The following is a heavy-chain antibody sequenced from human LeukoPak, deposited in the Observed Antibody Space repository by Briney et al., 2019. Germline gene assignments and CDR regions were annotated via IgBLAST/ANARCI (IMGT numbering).Heavy chain of an antibody. CDR2: ISSSSSYI. CDR1: GFTFSSYS. V-gene: IGHV3-21*01. D-gene: IGHD4-17*01. J-gene: IGHJ4*02. CDR3: ARDAATVTTLRKFDY. Sequence: GGSLRLSCAASGFTFSSYSMNWVRQAPGKGLEWVSSISSSSSYIYYADSVKGRFTISRDNAKNSLYLQMNSLRAEDTAVYYCARDAATVTTLRKFDYWGQGTLVTVSS.